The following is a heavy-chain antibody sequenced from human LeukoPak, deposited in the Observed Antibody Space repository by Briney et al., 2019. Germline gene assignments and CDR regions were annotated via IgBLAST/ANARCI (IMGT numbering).Heavy chain of an antibody. CDR1: GGSISSSSYY. CDR2: IYYSGST. J-gene: IGHJ2*01. CDR3: ARGRGYSGYDLDWYFDL. V-gene: IGHV4-39*07. Sequence: SETLSLTCTVSGGSISSSSYYWGWIRQPPGKGLEWIGSIYYSGSTYYNPSLKSRVTISVDTSKNQFSLGLRSVTAADTAVYYCARGRGYSGYDLDWYFDLWGRGTLVTVSS. D-gene: IGHD5-12*01.